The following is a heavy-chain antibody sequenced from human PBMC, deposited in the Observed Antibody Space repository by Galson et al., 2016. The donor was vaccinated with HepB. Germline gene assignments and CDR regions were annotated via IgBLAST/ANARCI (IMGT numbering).Heavy chain of an antibody. CDR1: GFSLRNHA. Sequence: SLRLSCAASGFSLRNHALHWVRQAPGKGLEWVAVISSDGGNKYYGDSVKGRFTISRDESKNTIYLHMNSLRGEDSAVYYCARVNWKYAACYFDYWGQGTQVTVSS. CDR3: ARVNWKYAACYFDY. D-gene: IGHD1-1*01. V-gene: IGHV3-30-3*01. CDR2: ISSDGGNK. J-gene: IGHJ4*02.